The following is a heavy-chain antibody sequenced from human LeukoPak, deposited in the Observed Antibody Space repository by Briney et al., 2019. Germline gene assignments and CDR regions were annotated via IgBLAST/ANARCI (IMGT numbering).Heavy chain of an antibody. J-gene: IGHJ4*02. CDR2: MNPNSGNT. CDR1: GYTFTSYD. V-gene: IGHV1-8*01. CDR3: SRGAVEGVGAIALDD. D-gene: IGHD1-26*01. Sequence: ASVKVSCKASGYTFTSYDINWVRQATGEGLEWMGWMNPNSGNTGYAQKFQGRVTMTRNTSISTAYMELSSLRTEDTAVYYYSRGAVEGVGAIALDDWGQGTLVTVSS.